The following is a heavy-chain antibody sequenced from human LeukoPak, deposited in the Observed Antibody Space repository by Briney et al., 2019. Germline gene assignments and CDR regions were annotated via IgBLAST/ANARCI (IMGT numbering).Heavy chain of an antibody. CDR3: ARGSRSLMVRGVIPYYYYGMDV. Sequence: SETLSLTCAVYGGSFSGYYWSWLRQPPGKGLEWIGEINHSGSTNYNPSLKSRVTISVDTSKNQFSLKLSSATAADTAVYYCARGSRSLMVRGVIPYYYYGMDVWGQGTTVTVSS. J-gene: IGHJ6*02. V-gene: IGHV4-34*01. CDR1: GGSFSGYY. D-gene: IGHD3-10*01. CDR2: INHSGST.